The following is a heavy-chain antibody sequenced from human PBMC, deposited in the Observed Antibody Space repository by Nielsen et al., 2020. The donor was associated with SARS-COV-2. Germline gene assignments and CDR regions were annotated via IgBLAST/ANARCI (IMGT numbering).Heavy chain of an antibody. V-gene: IGHV3-9*01. D-gene: IGHD3-3*01. CDR3: ARASDFWSGYYVDY. CDR2: ISWNSGSI. CDR1: GFTFDDYA. Sequence: SLKISCAASGFTFDDYAMHWVRQAPGKGLEWVSGISWNSGSIGYADSVKGRFTISRDNAKNSLYLQMNSLRAEDTAVYYCARASDFWSGYYVDYWGQGTLVTVSS. J-gene: IGHJ4*02.